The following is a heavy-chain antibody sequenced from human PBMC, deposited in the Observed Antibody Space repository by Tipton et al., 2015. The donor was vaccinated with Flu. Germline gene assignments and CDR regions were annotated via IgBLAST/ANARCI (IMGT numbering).Heavy chain of an antibody. D-gene: IGHD2-2*01. Sequence: SLRLSCAASGFTFSSYAMSWVRQAPGKGLEWVSAISGSGGSTYYADSVKGRFTISRDNSKNTLYLQMNSLRAEDTAVYYCAKDWERYQLLGHFDYWGQGTLVTVSS. J-gene: IGHJ4*02. V-gene: IGHV3-23*01. CDR2: ISGSGGST. CDR1: GFTFSSYA. CDR3: AKDWERYQLLGHFDY.